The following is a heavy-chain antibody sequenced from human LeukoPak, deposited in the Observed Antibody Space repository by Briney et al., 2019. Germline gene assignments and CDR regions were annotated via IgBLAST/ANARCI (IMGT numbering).Heavy chain of an antibody. CDR2: ISFDKTTK. D-gene: IGHD3-22*01. CDR3: VRDVQGREETVVGDY. Sequence: GRSLILSCAASGFAFGRYAMHWVSQPPGKGLEWVAVISFDKTTKDYGDSVKGRFTISRDNSENKVYLQMNNVRVDDTAVYYCVRDVQGREETVVGDYWGQGTRVTVSS. V-gene: IGHV3-33*01. J-gene: IGHJ4*02. CDR1: GFAFGRYA.